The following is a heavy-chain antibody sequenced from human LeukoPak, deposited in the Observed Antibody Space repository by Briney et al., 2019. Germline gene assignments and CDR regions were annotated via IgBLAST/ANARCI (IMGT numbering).Heavy chain of an antibody. CDR1: GGSFSGYY. CDR2: INHSGST. CDR3: ARCPRYASFDY. Sequence: PSETLSLTCAVYGGSFSGYYWSWIRQPPGKGLEWIGEINHSGSTNYNPSLKSRVTISVDTSKNQFSLKLSSVTAADTAVYYCARCPRYASFDYWGQGTLVTVSS. J-gene: IGHJ4*02. V-gene: IGHV4-34*01. D-gene: IGHD1-1*01.